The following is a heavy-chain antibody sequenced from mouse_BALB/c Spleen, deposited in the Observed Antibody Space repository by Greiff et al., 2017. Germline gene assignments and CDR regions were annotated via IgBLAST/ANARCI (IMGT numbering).Heavy chain of an antibody. J-gene: IGHJ2*01. D-gene: IGHD2-12*01. CDR2: IDPENGDT. CDR1: GFNIKDYY. Sequence: VQLQQSGAELVRSGASVKLSCTASGFNIKDYYMHWVKQRPEQGLEWIGWIDPENGDTEYAPKFQGKATMTADTSSNTAYLQLSSLTSEDTAVYYCNRGIRRLYFDYWGQGTTLTVSS. CDR3: NRGIRRLYFDY. V-gene: IGHV14-4*02.